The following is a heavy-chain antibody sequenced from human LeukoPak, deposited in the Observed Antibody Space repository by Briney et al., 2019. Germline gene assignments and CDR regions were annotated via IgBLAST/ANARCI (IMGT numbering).Heavy chain of an antibody. J-gene: IGHJ4*02. D-gene: IGHD4-17*01. Sequence: GGSLRLSCAASGFTFSSYWMSWVRQAPGKGLEWVANIKQDGSEKYYVDSVKGRFSISRDNAKNSLYLQMNSLRAEDTAVYYCARDQGPYGDYYFDYWGQGTLVTVSS. CDR1: GFTFSSYW. CDR3: ARDQGPYGDYYFDY. V-gene: IGHV3-7*01. CDR2: IKQDGSEK.